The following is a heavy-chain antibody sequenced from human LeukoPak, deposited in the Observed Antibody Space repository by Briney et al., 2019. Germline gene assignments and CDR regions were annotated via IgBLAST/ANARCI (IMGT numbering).Heavy chain of an antibody. CDR1: GFTFTTAW. CDR2: IKANIDGGST. Sequence: GGSLRLSCAASGFTFTTAWMVWVRQAPGKGREWVGRIKANIDGGSTDFAAPVKGRFIISRDDSTNTLYLQMNSLKTEDTAVYYCTTDFSHFDFSSGYYSYWGQGSLVTVSS. J-gene: IGHJ4*02. V-gene: IGHV3-15*01. D-gene: IGHD3-3*01. CDR3: TTDFSHFDFSSGYYSY.